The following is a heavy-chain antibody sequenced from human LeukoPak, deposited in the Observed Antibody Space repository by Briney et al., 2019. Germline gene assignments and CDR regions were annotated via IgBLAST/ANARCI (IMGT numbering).Heavy chain of an antibody. CDR2: ISSNGGST. Sequence: GESLRLSCAASGFTFSSYAMQWVRQAPGKGLEYVSAISSNGGSTYYANSVKSRFTISRDNSKNTLYLQMGSLRAEDMAVYYCARGEEVLGYCSSTSCYAFDYWGQGTLVTVSS. CDR3: ARGEEVLGYCSSTSCYAFDY. D-gene: IGHD2-2*01. V-gene: IGHV3-64*01. CDR1: GFTFSSYA. J-gene: IGHJ4*02.